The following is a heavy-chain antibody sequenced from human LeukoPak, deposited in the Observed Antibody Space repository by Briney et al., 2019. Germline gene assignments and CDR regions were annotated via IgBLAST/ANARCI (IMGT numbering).Heavy chain of an antibody. Sequence: GGSLRLSCAASGFTFDDYGMSWVRQAPGKGLEWVSGINWNGGSTGYADSVKGRFTISRDNAKNSPYLQMNSLRSEDTAVYYCARDEGSEYYYDSSGYYTFDYWGQGTLVTVSS. D-gene: IGHD3-22*01. CDR1: GFTFDDYG. J-gene: IGHJ4*02. CDR3: ARDEGSEYYYDSSGYYTFDY. V-gene: IGHV3-20*04. CDR2: INWNGGST.